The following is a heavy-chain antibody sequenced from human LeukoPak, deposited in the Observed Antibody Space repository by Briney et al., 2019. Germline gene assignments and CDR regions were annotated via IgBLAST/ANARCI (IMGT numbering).Heavy chain of an antibody. CDR1: GGSFSGYY. Sequence: PSETLSLTCAVYGGSFSGYYWSWIRQPPGMGLDGIGEINHSGSTNHNPSLKSRVTISVDTSKNQFSLKLNSVTAADTASYYCARVPRQLERPFDYWGQGTLVTVSS. V-gene: IGHV4-34*01. CDR2: INHSGST. D-gene: IGHD1-1*01. J-gene: IGHJ4*02. CDR3: ARVPRQLERPFDY.